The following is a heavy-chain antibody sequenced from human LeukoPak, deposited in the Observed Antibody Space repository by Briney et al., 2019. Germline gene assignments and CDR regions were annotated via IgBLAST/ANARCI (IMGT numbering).Heavy chain of an antibody. CDR2: ISVYNGNT. J-gene: IGHJ3*02. CDR1: GYTFTSYG. Sequence: ASVKVSCKASGYTFTSYGISWVRQAPGQGLEWMGWISVYNGNTNYAQKLQGRVTMTTDTSTSTAYMELRSLRSDDTAVYYCARDRVTGDREGAFDIWGQGTMVTVSS. D-gene: IGHD7-27*01. V-gene: IGHV1-18*01. CDR3: ARDRVTGDREGAFDI.